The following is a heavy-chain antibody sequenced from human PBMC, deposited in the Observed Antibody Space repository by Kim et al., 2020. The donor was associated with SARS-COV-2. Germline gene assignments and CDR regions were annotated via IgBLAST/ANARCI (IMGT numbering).Heavy chain of an antibody. CDR2: ISGSCSST. Sequence: GGSLRLSCAASGCTFSNYAMSWVRQAPGKGLEWVSTISGSCSSTENADSVMGSFTISRVNSKNTLYLQMNSLRAEDKAAYYCATGDGSSISGYTTNFWGR. CDR3: ATGDGSSISGYTTNF. CDR1: GCTFSNYA. V-gene: IGHV3-23*01. J-gene: IGHJ2*01. D-gene: IGHD2-2*01.